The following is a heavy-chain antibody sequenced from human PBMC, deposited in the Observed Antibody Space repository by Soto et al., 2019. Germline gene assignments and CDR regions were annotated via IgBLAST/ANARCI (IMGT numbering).Heavy chain of an antibody. D-gene: IGHD4-4*01. J-gene: IGHJ4*02. CDR1: GYTFTSYY. CDR2: INPSGGST. Sequence: QVQLVQSGAEVKKPGASVKVSCKASGYTFTSYYMHWVRQAPGQGLEWMGIINPSGGSTSYAQKFQGKVTMTRDTSTGTVYMELSSLRSDDTAVYYCAASMTTVTSFDYWGQGPLVTVSS. CDR3: AASMTTVTSFDY. V-gene: IGHV1-46*01.